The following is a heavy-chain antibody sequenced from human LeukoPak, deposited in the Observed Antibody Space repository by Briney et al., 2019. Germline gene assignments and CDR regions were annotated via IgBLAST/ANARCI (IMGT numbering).Heavy chain of an antibody. J-gene: IGHJ4*02. Sequence: SETLSLTCAVYGGSFSGYYWSWIRQPPGKGLEWIGEINHSGSTNYNPSLKSRVTISVDTSKNQFSLKPSSVTAADTAVYYCARRSYWGYFDYWGQGTLVTVSS. CDR1: GGSFSGYY. CDR2: INHSGST. D-gene: IGHD3-16*01. CDR3: ARRSYWGYFDY. V-gene: IGHV4-34*01.